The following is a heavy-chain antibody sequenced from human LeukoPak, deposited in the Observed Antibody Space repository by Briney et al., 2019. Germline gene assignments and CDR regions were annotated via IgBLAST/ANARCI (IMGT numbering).Heavy chain of an antibody. CDR1: GGSFSGYY. CDR2: INHSGST. J-gene: IGHJ5*02. CDR3: ARGRYYYDSRVDP. D-gene: IGHD3-22*01. Sequence: PSETLSLTCAVYGGSFSGYYWSWIRQPPGKGLEWIGEINHSGSTNYNPSLKSRVNISVDTSKNQFSLKLSSVTAADTAVYYCARGRYYYDSRVDPWGQGTLVTVSS. V-gene: IGHV4-34*01.